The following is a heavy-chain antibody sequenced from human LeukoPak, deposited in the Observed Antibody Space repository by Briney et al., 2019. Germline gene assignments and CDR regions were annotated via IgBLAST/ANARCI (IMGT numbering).Heavy chain of an antibody. CDR3: ARDPHPDSSGGSRDY. Sequence: GGPLRLSCAASGFTFSSYAMHWVRQAPGKGLEWVAVISYDRSNKYYADSVKGRFTISRDNSKNTLYLQMNSLRAEDTAVYYCARDPHPDSSGGSRDYWGQGTLVTVSS. CDR2: ISYDRSNK. D-gene: IGHD2-15*01. CDR1: GFTFSSYA. V-gene: IGHV3-30-3*01. J-gene: IGHJ4*02.